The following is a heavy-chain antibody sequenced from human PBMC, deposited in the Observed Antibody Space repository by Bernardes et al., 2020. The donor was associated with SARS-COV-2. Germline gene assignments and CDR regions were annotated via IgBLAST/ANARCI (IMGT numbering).Heavy chain of an antibody. Sequence: GGSLRLSCAASGFTFSSYSMNWVRQAPGKGLEWVSSISSSSSYIYYADSVKGRFTISRDNAKNSLYLQMNSLRAEDTAVYYCARVSGAGDGYKEPDYWGQGTLVTVSS. CDR3: ARVSGAGDGYKEPDY. CDR1: GFTFSSYS. J-gene: IGHJ4*02. D-gene: IGHD1-26*01. CDR2: ISSSSSYI. V-gene: IGHV3-21*01.